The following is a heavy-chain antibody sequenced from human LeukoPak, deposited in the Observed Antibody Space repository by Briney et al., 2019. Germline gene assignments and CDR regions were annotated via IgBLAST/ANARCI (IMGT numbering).Heavy chain of an antibody. J-gene: IGHJ4*02. Sequence: GGSLRLSCAASGFTFSNYWMHWVRQAPGKGLGWVSRINSDGSVTTYADSVKGRFTISRDNARNRLYLQMNSLRADDTAVYYCARSTYGDYAYWGQGTLVTVSS. CDR1: GFTFSNYW. CDR3: ARSTYGDYAY. D-gene: IGHD4-17*01. CDR2: INSDGSVT. V-gene: IGHV3-74*01.